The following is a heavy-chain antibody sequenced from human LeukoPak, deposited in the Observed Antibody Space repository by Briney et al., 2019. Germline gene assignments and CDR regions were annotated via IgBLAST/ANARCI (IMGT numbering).Heavy chain of an antibody. J-gene: IGHJ4*02. CDR1: AGSINSSY. CDR3: ASTTYDYDTSGHYFLDY. Sequence: SQTLSLTCTVSAGSINSSYWSCIRQPAGKGLVWIGPIYTSGTTNYNPSLKSRVTMSVDTSKNHFSLQLRSVTAADTAVYYCASTTYDYDTSGHYFLDYWGQGSLVTVSS. D-gene: IGHD3-22*01. CDR2: IYTSGTT. V-gene: IGHV4-4*07.